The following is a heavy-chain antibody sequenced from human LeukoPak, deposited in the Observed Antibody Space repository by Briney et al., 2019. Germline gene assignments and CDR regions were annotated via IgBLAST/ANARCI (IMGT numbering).Heavy chain of an antibody. J-gene: IGHJ4*02. CDR2: ISYDGSNK. D-gene: IGHD3-9*01. V-gene: IGHV3-30-3*01. CDR3: ARDWGVLRYVDWLSYFDY. Sequence: GGSLRLSCAASGFTFSSYAMHWVRQAPGKGLEWVAVISYDGSNKYYADYVKGRFTISRDNSKNTLYLQMNSLRDEDTAVYYCARDWGVLRYVDWLSYFDYWGQGTLVTVSS. CDR1: GFTFSSYA.